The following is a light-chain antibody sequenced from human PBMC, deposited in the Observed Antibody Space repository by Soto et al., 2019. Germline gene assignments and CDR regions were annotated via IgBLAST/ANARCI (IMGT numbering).Light chain of an antibody. CDR3: QQYGKNMYT. CDR1: HSVSISY. CDR2: GAS. V-gene: IGKV3-20*01. Sequence: EIVLTQSPGTLSLSPGERATLSCRASHSVSISYLAWYQQKPGQAPRLLIYGASSRATAVPDRFSGSGSGTDFTLTISRLEPEDFAVYYCQQYGKNMYTFGQGTKVDIK. J-gene: IGKJ2*01.